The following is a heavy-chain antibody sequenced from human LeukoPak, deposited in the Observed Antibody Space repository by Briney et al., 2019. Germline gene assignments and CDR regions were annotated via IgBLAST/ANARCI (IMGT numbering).Heavy chain of an antibody. V-gene: IGHV3-23*01. D-gene: IGHD2-2*01. CDR3: ATDCSSTSCPVPGFDC. CDR2: ISGSGGST. J-gene: IGHJ4*02. CDR1: GFTFSSYA. Sequence: GGSLRLSCAASGFTFSSYAMSWVRQAPGKGLEWVSAISGSGGSTYYADSVEGRFTISRDNSKNTLYLQMNSLRAEDTAVYYCATDCSSTSCPVPGFDCWGQGTLVTVSS.